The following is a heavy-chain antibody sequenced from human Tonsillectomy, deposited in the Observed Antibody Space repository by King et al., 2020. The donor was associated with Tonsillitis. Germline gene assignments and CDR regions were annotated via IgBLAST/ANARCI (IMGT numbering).Heavy chain of an antibody. J-gene: IGHJ4*02. CDR2: INPNSGGT. Sequence: VQLVESGAEVKKPGASVKVSCKASGYTFTGYYMHWVRQAPGQGLEWMGWINPNSGGTNYAQDFQGWVTMTRDTSISTVYMELSRLRSDDTAVYYCARDYCSSTSCYRFDYWGQRTLVTVSS. CDR1: GYTFTGYY. CDR3: ARDYCSSTSCYRFDY. D-gene: IGHD2-2*01. V-gene: IGHV1-2*04.